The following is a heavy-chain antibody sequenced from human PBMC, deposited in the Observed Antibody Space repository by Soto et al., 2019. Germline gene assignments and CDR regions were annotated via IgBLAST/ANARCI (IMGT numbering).Heavy chain of an antibody. CDR2: ISYNGISK. CDR3: AFNWNDIYYMDV. Sequence: QVQLVEAGGGVVQPGKSLRLSCAASGFTFSSYLMHWVRQAPGKGLEWVALISYNGISKNYADSVKGRFTVSRDNSKNTLYLRMNSLRVEDTAVYYCAFNWNDIYYMDVWGKGTTVTVSS. CDR1: GFTFSSYL. D-gene: IGHD1-1*01. V-gene: IGHV3-30*03. J-gene: IGHJ6*03.